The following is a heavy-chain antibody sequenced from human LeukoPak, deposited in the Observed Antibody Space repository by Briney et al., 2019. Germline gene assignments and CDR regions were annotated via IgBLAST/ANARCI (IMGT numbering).Heavy chain of an antibody. CDR2: IYHSGST. Sequence: SETLSLTCAVSGGSISSGGYSWSWIRQPPGKGLEWIGYIYHSGSTYYNPSLKSRVTISVDRSKNQFSLKLSSVTAADTAVYYCARARDTAMVTTYFDYWGQGTLVTVSS. J-gene: IGHJ4*02. D-gene: IGHD5-18*01. V-gene: IGHV4-30-2*01. CDR1: GGSISSGGYS. CDR3: ARARDTAMVTTYFDY.